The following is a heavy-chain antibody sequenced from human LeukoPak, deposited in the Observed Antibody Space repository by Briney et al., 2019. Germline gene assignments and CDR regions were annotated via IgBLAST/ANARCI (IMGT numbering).Heavy chain of an antibody. CDR1: GYTFTSYY. J-gene: IGHJ5*02. CDR2: INPSGGST. V-gene: IGHV1-46*01. D-gene: IGHD6-13*01. CDR3: ARGGRQQLVRDWFDP. Sequence: ASVKVSCKASGYTFTSYYMHWVRQAPGHGLEWTGIINPSGGSTSYAQKFQGRVTMTRDTSTSTVYMELSSLRSEDTAVYYCARGGRQQLVRDWFDPWGQGTLVTVSS.